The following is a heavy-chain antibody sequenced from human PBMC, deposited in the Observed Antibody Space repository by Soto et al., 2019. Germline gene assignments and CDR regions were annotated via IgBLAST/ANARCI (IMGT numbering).Heavy chain of an antibody. CDR1: GFTFSSYA. D-gene: IGHD6-19*01. J-gene: IGHJ4*02. CDR3: AKDYGTVAGTDY. V-gene: IGHV3-23*01. CDR2: ISGSGGST. Sequence: ESLKISCAASGFTFSSYAMSWVRQAPGKGLEWVSAISGSGGSTYYADSVKGRFTISRDNSKNTLYLQMNSLRAEDTAVYYCAKDYGTVAGTDYWGQGTLVTVYS.